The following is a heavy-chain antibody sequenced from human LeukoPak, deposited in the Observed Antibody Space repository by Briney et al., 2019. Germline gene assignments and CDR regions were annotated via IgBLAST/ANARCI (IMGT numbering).Heavy chain of an antibody. D-gene: IGHD3-10*01. V-gene: IGHV3-23*01. CDR3: AKEFSMVRGVTGPYYYGMDV. CDR1: GFTFSSYA. Sequence: GGSLRLSCAASGFTFSSYAMSWVRQAPGKGLEWVSAISGSGGSTYYADSVKGRFTISRDNSKNTLYLQMNSLRAEDTAVYYCAKEFSMVRGVTGPYYYGMDVWGQGTTVTVSS. CDR2: ISGSGGST. J-gene: IGHJ6*02.